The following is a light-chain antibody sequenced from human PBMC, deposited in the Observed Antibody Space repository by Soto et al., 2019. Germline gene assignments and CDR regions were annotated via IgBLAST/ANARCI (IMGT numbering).Light chain of an antibody. CDR1: QGISGH. J-gene: IGKJ1*01. V-gene: IGKV3-15*01. CDR3: QQDNSFPQT. Sequence: EIVTPQCPVNLTESPGERAALFCGASQGISGHLAWYQQKPGQAPRLLIYGASTRETGIPPRFSGSGSGTEFTLTIRDLQSEDFAVYYCQQDNSFPQTFGQGTKVDIK. CDR2: GAS.